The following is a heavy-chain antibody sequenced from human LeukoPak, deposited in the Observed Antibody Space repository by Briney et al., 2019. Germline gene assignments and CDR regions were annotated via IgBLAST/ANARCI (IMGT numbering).Heavy chain of an antibody. D-gene: IGHD2-2*01. V-gene: IGHV4-34*01. CDR3: ARGGVVVVPAANDAFDI. CDR1: GGSFSGYY. J-gene: IGHJ3*02. CDR2: INHSGST. Sequence: SETLSLTCAVYGGSFSGYYWSWIRQPPGKGLEWIGEINHSGSTNYNPSLKSRVTISVDTSKNQFSLKLSSVTAADTAAYYCARGGVVVVPAANDAFDIWGQGTMVTVSS.